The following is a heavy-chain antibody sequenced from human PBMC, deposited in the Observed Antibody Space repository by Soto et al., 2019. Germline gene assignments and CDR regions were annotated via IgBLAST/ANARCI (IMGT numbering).Heavy chain of an antibody. CDR3: ARDGSIGPINYHYAMDV. D-gene: IGHD1-26*01. Sequence: GGSLRLSCTVSGFTFSHYHMNWVRQAPGKGLEWVSYISSSSNTIFYADSVKGRFTISRDNGKNSLYLQMNRLRDEDTAVYYCARDGSIGPINYHYAMDVWGQGTTVTVSS. J-gene: IGHJ6*02. V-gene: IGHV3-48*02. CDR1: GFTFSHYH. CDR2: ISSSSNTI.